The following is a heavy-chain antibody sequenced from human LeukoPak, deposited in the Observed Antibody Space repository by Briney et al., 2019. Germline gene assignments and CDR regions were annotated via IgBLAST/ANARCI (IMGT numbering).Heavy chain of an antibody. CDR1: GGSISNDNYY. CDR3: AGGVPMSY. V-gene: IGHV4-61*02. J-gene: IGHJ4*02. CDR2: IFSSGST. D-gene: IGHD1-1*01. Sequence: SQTLSLTCTVSGGSISNDNYYWSWIRQPAGKGLEWIGRIFSSGSTNYNPSLKSRVTISLDTSKNQFSLKLSSVTAADTAVYYCAGGVPMSYWGQGTLVTVSS.